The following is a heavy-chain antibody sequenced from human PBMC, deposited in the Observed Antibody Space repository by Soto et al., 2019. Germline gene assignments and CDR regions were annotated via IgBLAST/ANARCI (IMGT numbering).Heavy chain of an antibody. J-gene: IGHJ4*02. Sequence: GGSLRLSCAASGFTFSNYAMSWVRQAPGKGLEWVSGISGSGGRTYYADSVKGRFTISRDNSKNMLYLQMDSLGAEDTAVYYCAKNSGDVSSSFHYWGQGTLVTVSS. CDR2: ISGSGGRT. CDR3: AKNSGDVSSSFHY. CDR1: GFTFSNYA. V-gene: IGHV3-23*01. D-gene: IGHD2-21*02.